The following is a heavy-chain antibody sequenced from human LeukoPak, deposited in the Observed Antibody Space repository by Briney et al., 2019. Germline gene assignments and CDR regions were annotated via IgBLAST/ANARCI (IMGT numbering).Heavy chain of an antibody. V-gene: IGHV1-18*01. Sequence: ASAKVSCKASGYTFTSYGISWVRQAPGQGLEWMGWISAYNGNTNSAQKLQGRVTMTTDTSTSTAYMELRSLRSDDTAVYYCARDASPYCSSTTCSHGMDVWGQGTTVTVSS. J-gene: IGHJ6*02. CDR2: ISAYNGNT. CDR1: GYTFTSYG. CDR3: ARDASPYCSSTTCSHGMDV. D-gene: IGHD2-2*01.